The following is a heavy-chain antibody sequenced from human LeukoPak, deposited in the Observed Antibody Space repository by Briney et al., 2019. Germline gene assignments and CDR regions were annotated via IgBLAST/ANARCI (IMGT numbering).Heavy chain of an antibody. Sequence: PGGSLRLSCAVAGFTVSSNYMRWVRRAPGKGLEWGSVIYSGGSTYYADSVKGRFTISRDNSKNTLYLQMNSLRAEDTAVYYCARGIAPNPSYVDVWGQGTTVTVSS. V-gene: IGHV3-53*01. CDR2: IYSGGST. D-gene: IGHD6-13*01. J-gene: IGHJ6*02. CDR1: GFTVSSNY. CDR3: ARGIAPNPSYVDV.